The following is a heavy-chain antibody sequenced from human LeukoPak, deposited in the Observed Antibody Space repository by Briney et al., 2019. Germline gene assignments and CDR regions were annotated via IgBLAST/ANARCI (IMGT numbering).Heavy chain of an antibody. J-gene: IGHJ5*02. Sequence: ASVTVSFTASGYTFTSYYMHWVRQAPGQGLEWMGIINPSGGSTSYAQKFQGRVTMTRDMSTSTVYMELSSLRSEDTAVYYCAKTLPAAMGGWFDPWGQGTLVTVSS. CDR1: GYTFTSYY. CDR2: INPSGGST. V-gene: IGHV1-46*01. CDR3: AKTLPAAMGGWFDP. D-gene: IGHD2-2*01.